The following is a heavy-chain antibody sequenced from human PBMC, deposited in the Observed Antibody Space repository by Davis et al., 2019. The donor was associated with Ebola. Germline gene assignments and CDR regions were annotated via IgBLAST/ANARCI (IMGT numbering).Heavy chain of an antibody. CDR3: ARGRTAGYYYYGMDV. D-gene: IGHD6-13*01. J-gene: IGHJ6*02. CDR1: GGSFSGYY. V-gene: IGHV4-34*01. Sequence: MPSETLSLTCAVYGGSFSGYYGSWIRQPPGKGLEWIGEINHSGSTNYNPSRKSRVTISVDTSKNQFSLKLSPVTAADTAVYYCARGRTAGYYYYGMDVWGQGTTVTVSS. CDR2: INHSGST.